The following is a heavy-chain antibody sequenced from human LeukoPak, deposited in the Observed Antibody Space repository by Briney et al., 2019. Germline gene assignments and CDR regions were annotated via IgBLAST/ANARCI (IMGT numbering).Heavy chain of an antibody. CDR2: IYTSGST. J-gene: IGHJ4*02. Sequence: SETLSLTCTVSGGSISSYYWSWIRQPAGKGLEWIGRIYTSGSTNYNPSLKSRVTMSVDTSKNQFSLKLSSVTAADTAVYYCAXAXELXTAHGGYYFDYWGQGTLVTVSS. CDR1: GGSISSYY. D-gene: IGHD2-21*02. V-gene: IGHV4-4*07. CDR3: AXAXELXTAHGGYYFDY.